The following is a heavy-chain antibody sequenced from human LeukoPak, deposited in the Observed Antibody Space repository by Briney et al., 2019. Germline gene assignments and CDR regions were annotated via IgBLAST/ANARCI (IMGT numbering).Heavy chain of an antibody. CDR1: GGSISSGSYY. Sequence: SQTLSLTCAVSGGSISSGSYYWSWIRQPAGKGLEWIGRIYTSGSTNYNPSLKSRVTISVDTSKNQFSLKLSSVTAADTAVYYCARDSSCWEPQSPICHYYFDYWGQGTLVTVSS. D-gene: IGHD6-19*01. CDR3: ARDSSCWEPQSPICHYYFDY. CDR2: IYTSGST. J-gene: IGHJ4*02. V-gene: IGHV4-61*02.